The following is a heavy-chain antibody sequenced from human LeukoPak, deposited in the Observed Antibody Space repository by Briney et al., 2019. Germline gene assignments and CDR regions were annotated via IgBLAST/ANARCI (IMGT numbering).Heavy chain of an antibody. J-gene: IGHJ4*02. D-gene: IGHD3-22*01. V-gene: IGHV3-13*01. CDR3: ARGRYYYDSSGYTFDY. CDR2: IGTAGDT. Sequence: GGSLRLSCAASGFTFSSYDMHWVRQATGKGLEWVSAIGTAGDTYYPGSVKGRFTISRENAMNSLYLQMNSLRAGDTAVYYCARGRYYYDSSGYTFDYWGQGTLVTVSS. CDR1: GFTFSSYD.